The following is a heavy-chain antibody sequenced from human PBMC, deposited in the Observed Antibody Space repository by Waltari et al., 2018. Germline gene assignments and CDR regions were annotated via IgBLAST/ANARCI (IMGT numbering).Heavy chain of an antibody. J-gene: IGHJ4*02. CDR1: GSIFTASY. Sequence: QLKLVQSGPEATQPGASLKAPCTASGSIFTASYIHWLRQAPGQRRGWMGVINPKSGDTKYAQKFQGRVTMTRDTSISTAYMELSRLKSDDTAVFYCARKSWHDFWGQGSLVTVSS. CDR2: INPKSGDT. CDR3: ARKSWHDF. V-gene: IGHV1-2*02. D-gene: IGHD6-13*01.